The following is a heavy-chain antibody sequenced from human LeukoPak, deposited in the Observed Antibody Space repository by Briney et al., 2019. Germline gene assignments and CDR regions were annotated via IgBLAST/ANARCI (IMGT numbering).Heavy chain of an antibody. Sequence: GGSLRLSCAASGFTFSSYWMSWVRQAPGKGLEWVAHIKQDGSEKYYVDSVKGRFTISRDNAKNSLYLQMNSLRAEDTAVYYCARAPYDFWSGYLHGMDVWGQGTTVTVSS. CDR3: ARAPYDFWSGYLHGMDV. D-gene: IGHD3-3*01. J-gene: IGHJ6*02. CDR2: IKQDGSEK. V-gene: IGHV3-7*01. CDR1: GFTFSSYW.